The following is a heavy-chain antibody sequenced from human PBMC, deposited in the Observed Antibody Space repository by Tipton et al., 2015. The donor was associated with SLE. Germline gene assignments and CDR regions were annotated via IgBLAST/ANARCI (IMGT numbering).Heavy chain of an antibody. V-gene: IGHV3-66*01. Sequence: SLRLSCAASGFTVSSNYMSWVRQAPGKGLEWVSVIYSGGSTYYADSVKGRFTISRDNSKNTLYLQMNSLRAEDTAVYYCARGVVGAVAGTSHAFDIWGQGTMVTVSS. J-gene: IGHJ3*02. CDR1: GFTVSSNY. CDR2: IYSGGST. D-gene: IGHD6-19*01. CDR3: ARGVVGAVAGTSHAFDI.